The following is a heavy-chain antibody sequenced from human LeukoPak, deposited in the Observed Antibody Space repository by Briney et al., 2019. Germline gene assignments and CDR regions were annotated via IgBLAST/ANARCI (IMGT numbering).Heavy chain of an antibody. V-gene: IGHV3-20*04. Sequence: GGSLRLSCAAYRVSFDYYGISWVRQAPGKGLEWVSGINWNGGSTGYADSVKGRFTISRDNAKNSLYLQMNSLRAEDTALYYCARAELSPLGGNIHKLDYWGQGILVTVSS. CDR3: ARAELSPLGGNIHKLDY. J-gene: IGHJ4*02. D-gene: IGHD4-23*01. CDR2: INWNGGST. CDR1: RVSFDYYG.